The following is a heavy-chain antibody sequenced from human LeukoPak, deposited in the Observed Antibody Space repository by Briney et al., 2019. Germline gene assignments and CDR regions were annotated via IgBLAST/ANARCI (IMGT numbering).Heavy chain of an antibody. CDR1: GGTFSSYA. Sequence: SVKVSCKASGGTFSSYAISWVRQAPGQGLEWMGGIIPIFGTANYAQKFQGRVTITADESTSTAYMELSSLRSEDTAVYYCARAVWFGRADFDYWGQGTLVTASS. CDR2: IIPIFGTA. CDR3: ARAVWFGRADFDY. V-gene: IGHV1-69*01. J-gene: IGHJ4*02. D-gene: IGHD3-10*01.